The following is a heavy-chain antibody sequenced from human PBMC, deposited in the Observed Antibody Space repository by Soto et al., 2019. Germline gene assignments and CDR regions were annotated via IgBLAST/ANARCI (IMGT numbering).Heavy chain of an antibody. CDR1: GGSISSGGFY. J-gene: IGHJ4*02. CDR3: ASLWTGVYNERPTSCDY. V-gene: IGHV4-31*03. D-gene: IGHD3-9*01. CDR2: IFSLGGN. Sequence: QVQLQESGPGLVKPSQTLSLTCTVSGGSISSGGFYWSWIRQHPGKGLEFIGYIFSLGGNYYNPSLKSRVSISVDTSKNQFSLRLRSVTAADTALYYCASLWTGVYNERPTSCDYWGPGTLVTVSS.